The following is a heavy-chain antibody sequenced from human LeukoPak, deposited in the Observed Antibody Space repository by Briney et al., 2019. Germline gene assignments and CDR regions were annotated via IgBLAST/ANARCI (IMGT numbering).Heavy chain of an antibody. CDR3: ANTGSGSYYFDY. V-gene: IGHV3-23*01. D-gene: IGHD1-26*01. CDR1: GFTFSSYA. J-gene: IGHJ4*02. Sequence: GGSLRLSCAASGFTFSSYAMSWVRQAPGKGLEWVSAISGSGGSTYYADSVKGRSTISRDNSKNTLYLQMNSLRAEDTAVYYCANTGSGSYYFDYWGQGTLVTVSS. CDR2: ISGSGGST.